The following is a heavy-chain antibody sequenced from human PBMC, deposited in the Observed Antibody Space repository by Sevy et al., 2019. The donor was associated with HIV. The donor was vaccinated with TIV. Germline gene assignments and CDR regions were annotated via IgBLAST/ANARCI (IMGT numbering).Heavy chain of an antibody. CDR3: ARDTRVWFGELWPNFDY. J-gene: IGHJ4*02. CDR1: GFTFSSYS. D-gene: IGHD3-10*01. Sequence: GGSLRLSCAASGFTFSSYSMNWVRQAPGKGLEWVSSISSSSSYIYYADSVKGRLTISRDNAKNSLYLQMNSLRAEDTAVYYCARDTRVWFGELWPNFDYWGQGTLVTVSS. V-gene: IGHV3-21*01. CDR2: ISSSSSYI.